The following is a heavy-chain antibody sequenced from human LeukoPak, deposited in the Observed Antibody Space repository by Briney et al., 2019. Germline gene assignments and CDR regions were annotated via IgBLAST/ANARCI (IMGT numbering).Heavy chain of an antibody. J-gene: IGHJ4*02. CDR3: ARGRGTVTSGDY. CDR1: GGTFTSYA. Sequence: SVKVSCKAAGGTFTSYAIRWVRQAPGQGREWMGRIMPIFGTAHYAQKLHGRVTITPDESTSTAYMELSSLRSEDTAVYYCARGRGTVTSGDYWGQGTLVTVSS. D-gene: IGHD4-17*01. CDR2: IMPIFGTA. V-gene: IGHV1-69*15.